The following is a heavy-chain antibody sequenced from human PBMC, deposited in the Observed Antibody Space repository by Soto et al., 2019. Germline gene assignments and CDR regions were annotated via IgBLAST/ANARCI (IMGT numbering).Heavy chain of an antibody. V-gene: IGHV4-59*01. CDR2: IYYSRTS. J-gene: IGHJ5*02. CDR1: GGFISNYY. Sequence: PSETLSLTCTVSGGFISNYYWSWLRQSPGKGLEWIGYIYYSRTSNYNPSLKSRVTILLDMSKNQFSLRLRSVTAADTAVYYCARLYYDFWSDYTVKGLDPWGQGTMVTVSS. D-gene: IGHD3-3*01. CDR3: ARLYYDFWSDYTVKGLDP.